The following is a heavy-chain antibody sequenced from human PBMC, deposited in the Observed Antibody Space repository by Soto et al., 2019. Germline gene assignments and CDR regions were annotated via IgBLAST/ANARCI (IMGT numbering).Heavy chain of an antibody. Sequence: SVKVSCKASGGTFSSYAISWVRQAPGQGLEWMGGNIPIFGTANYAQKFQGRVTITADESTSTAYMGLSSLRSEGTAVYYCARIGEAYYYDSSGSKGAFDIWGQGTMVTVSS. CDR2: NIPIFGTA. J-gene: IGHJ3*02. CDR3: ARIGEAYYYDSSGSKGAFDI. D-gene: IGHD3-22*01. V-gene: IGHV1-69*13. CDR1: GGTFSSYA.